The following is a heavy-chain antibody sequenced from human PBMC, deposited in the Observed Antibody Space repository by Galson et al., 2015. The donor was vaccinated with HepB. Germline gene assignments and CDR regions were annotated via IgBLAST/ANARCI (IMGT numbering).Heavy chain of an antibody. J-gene: IGHJ4*02. CDR3: AREASVSAHFDY. V-gene: IGHV3-66*01. CDR1: GFSFKNND. Sequence: SLRLSCAGSGFSFKNNDMSWIRQAPGKELEWVALIYSGGSANYADSVKGRFTVSRDNSKNTLYLQMNSLRAEDTAIYYCAREASVSAHFDYWGQGTLVTVSS. CDR2: IYSGGSA.